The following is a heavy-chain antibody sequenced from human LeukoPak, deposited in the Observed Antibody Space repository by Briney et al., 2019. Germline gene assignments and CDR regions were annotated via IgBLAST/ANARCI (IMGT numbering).Heavy chain of an antibody. Sequence: ASVKVSCKASGYTFTSYYMHWVRQAPGQGLEWMGWISAYNGNTNYAQKLQGRVAMTTDTSTSTAYMELRSLRSDDTAVYYCARDREWYYDFWSGYSYYYGMDVWGQGTTVTVSS. CDR1: GYTFTSYY. D-gene: IGHD3-3*01. J-gene: IGHJ6*02. CDR2: ISAYNGNT. CDR3: ARDREWYYDFWSGYSYYYGMDV. V-gene: IGHV1-18*04.